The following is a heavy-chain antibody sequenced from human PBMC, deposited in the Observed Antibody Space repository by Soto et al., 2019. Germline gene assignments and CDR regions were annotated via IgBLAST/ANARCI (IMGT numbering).Heavy chain of an antibody. CDR3: ARGEDAFFYYGLDV. V-gene: IGHV4-59*01. CDR2: IYDAGISGYTPST. J-gene: IGHJ6*02. CDR1: GGSITSSY. Sequence: PSETLSLTCTVPGGSITSSYWSWIRRPPGKGLEWIAYIYDAGISGYTPSTSYNPSLKSRVTMSVDTSKNQFSLKLTSVTAADTAVYYCARGEDAFFYYGLDVWGQGSTVTVSS.